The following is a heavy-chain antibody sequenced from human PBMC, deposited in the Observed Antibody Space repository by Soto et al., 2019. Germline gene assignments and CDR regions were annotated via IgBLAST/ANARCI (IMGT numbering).Heavy chain of an antibody. J-gene: IGHJ6*02. D-gene: IGHD1-26*01. CDR1: GGSISSSNW. Sequence: QVQLQESGPGLVKPSGTLSLTCAVSGGSISSSNWWSWVRQPPGKGLEWIGEIYHSGSTNYNPSPXXPXXRPVDKSKNQFSLKLSSVTAADTAVYYCAKVSGSYYYGMDVWGQGTTVTVSS. CDR2: IYHSGST. V-gene: IGHV4-4*02. CDR3: AKVSGSYYYGMDV.